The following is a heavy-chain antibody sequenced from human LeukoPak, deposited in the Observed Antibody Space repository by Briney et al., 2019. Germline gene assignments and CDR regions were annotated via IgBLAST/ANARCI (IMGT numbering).Heavy chain of an antibody. CDR3: AVTLTGTTREFDY. Sequence: GGSLRLSCAASTFSISIYSMNWVRQAPGKGLEWVSSISGSSRSIYYADSMKGRFTISRDNAKNSLYLQMNSLRAEDTAVYYCAVTLTGTTREFDYWGQGTLVTVSP. CDR2: ISGSSRSI. J-gene: IGHJ4*02. V-gene: IGHV3-21*04. CDR1: TFSISIYS. D-gene: IGHD1-7*01.